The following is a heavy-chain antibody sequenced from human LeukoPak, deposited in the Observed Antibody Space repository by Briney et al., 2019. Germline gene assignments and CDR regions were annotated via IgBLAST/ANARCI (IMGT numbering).Heavy chain of an antibody. Sequence: SETLSLTCTVSGGSISSYYWSWIRQPPGKGLEWIGYIYYSGSTNYNPSLKSRVTISVDTSKNQFSLKLSSVTAADTAVCYCARGLSAPAYDYVWGSYRPPNWFDPWGRGTLVTVSS. CDR1: GGSISSYY. D-gene: IGHD3-16*02. CDR2: IYYSGST. V-gene: IGHV4-59*01. CDR3: ARGLSAPAYDYVWGSYRPPNWFDP. J-gene: IGHJ5*02.